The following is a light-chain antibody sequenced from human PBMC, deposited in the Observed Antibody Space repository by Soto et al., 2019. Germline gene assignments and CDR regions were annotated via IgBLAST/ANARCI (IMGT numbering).Light chain of an antibody. Sequence: QSALTQPASVSGSPGQSITISCTGSSSDVCGYNYVSWYQQHPGKAPKLLIFEVRNRPSGVSKRFSGSKSGNTASLTISGLRADDEADYFCSSYRDSDTPVIFGGGTQLTVL. J-gene: IGLJ2*01. CDR3: SSYRDSDTPVI. V-gene: IGLV2-14*01. CDR1: SSDVCGYNY. CDR2: EVR.